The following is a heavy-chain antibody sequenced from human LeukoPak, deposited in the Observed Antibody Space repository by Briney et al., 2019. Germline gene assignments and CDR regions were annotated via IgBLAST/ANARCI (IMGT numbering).Heavy chain of an antibody. CDR2: INPNSGGT. CDR3: ARGSGYSYGP. CDR1: GYTFTGYY. Sequence: ASVKVSCKASGYTFTGYYMHWVRQAPGQGLEWMGWINPNSGGTNYAQKFQGRVTMTRDTAISTAYRELSRLRPANTAVFYCARGSGYSYGPGGKGTLSTVSS. V-gene: IGHV1-2*02. D-gene: IGHD5-18*01. J-gene: IGHJ4*02.